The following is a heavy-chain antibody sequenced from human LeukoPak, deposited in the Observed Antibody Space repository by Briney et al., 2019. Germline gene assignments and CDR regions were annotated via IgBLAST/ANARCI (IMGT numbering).Heavy chain of an antibody. V-gene: IGHV1-69*13. CDR3: ARDRGSGMYYYYYGMDV. CDR2: IIPIFDTA. CDR1: GGTFSSYA. D-gene: IGHD3-10*01. Sequence: SVKVSCKASGGTFSSYAISWVRQAPGQGLEWMGGIIPIFDTANYAQKFQGRVTITADESTSTAYMELSSLRSDDTAVYYCARDRGSGMYYYYYGMDVWGQGTTVTVSS. J-gene: IGHJ6*02.